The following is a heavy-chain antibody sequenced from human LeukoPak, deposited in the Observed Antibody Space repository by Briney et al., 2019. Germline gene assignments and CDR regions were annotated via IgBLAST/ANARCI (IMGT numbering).Heavy chain of an antibody. Sequence: GGSLRLSCAASGFTFSSYGMHWVRQAPGKGLEWAAFIRYDGSNKYYADSVKGRFTISRDNSKNTLYLQMNSLRAEDTAVYYCAKRFLYSSSWYRGISSIDYWGQGTLVTVSS. CDR3: AKRFLYSSSWYRGISSIDY. D-gene: IGHD6-13*01. CDR1: GFTFSSYG. J-gene: IGHJ4*02. CDR2: IRYDGSNK. V-gene: IGHV3-30*02.